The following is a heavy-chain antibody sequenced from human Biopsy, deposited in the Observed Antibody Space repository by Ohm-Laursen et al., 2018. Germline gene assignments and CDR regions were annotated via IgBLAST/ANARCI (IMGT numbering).Heavy chain of an antibody. J-gene: IGHJ1*01. CDR3: AAHYYDSSGYYYHQ. CDR2: IFYSGST. D-gene: IGHD3-22*01. Sequence: TLSLTCPVSSGSIRTGDYYWTWIRQHPGKGLEWVGYIFYSGSTSYNPSLASRVAISVDTSEEQFSLKLNSVTAADTAIYYCAAHYYDSSGYYYHQWGQGTLVTVSS. CDR1: SGSIRTGDYY. V-gene: IGHV4-31*03.